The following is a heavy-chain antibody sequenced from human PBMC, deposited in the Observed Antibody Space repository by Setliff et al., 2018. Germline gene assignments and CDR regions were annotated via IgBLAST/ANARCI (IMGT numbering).Heavy chain of an antibody. CDR3: ARDAAYFDILTGTNYLDP. J-gene: IGHJ5*02. CDR1: GFTFSSYY. CDR2: IKRDESQR. D-gene: IGHD3-9*01. V-gene: IGHV3-7*03. Sequence: PGGSLRLSCAASGFTFSSYYMTWVRQAPGKGLEWVANIKRDESQRSYVDSVKGRFTISRDNAKNSLYLRMNGLRAEDTAIYYCARDAAYFDILTGTNYLDPWGQGTLVTVSS.